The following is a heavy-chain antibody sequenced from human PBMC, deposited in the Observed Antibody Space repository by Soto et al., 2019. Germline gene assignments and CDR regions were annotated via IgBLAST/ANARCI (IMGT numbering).Heavy chain of an antibody. CDR2: INHSGST. Sequence: QVQLQQWGAGLLKPSETLSLTCAVYGGSFSGYYWSWIRQPPGKGLEWIGEINHSGSTNYNPSPKSRVTISVDTSKNQFSLKLSSVTAADTAVYYCARLGCSSTSCSPFDYWGQGTLVTVSS. CDR1: GGSFSGYY. J-gene: IGHJ4*02. D-gene: IGHD2-2*01. V-gene: IGHV4-34*01. CDR3: ARLGCSSTSCSPFDY.